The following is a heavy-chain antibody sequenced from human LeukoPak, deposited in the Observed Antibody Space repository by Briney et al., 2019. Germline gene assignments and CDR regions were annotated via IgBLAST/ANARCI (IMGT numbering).Heavy chain of an antibody. J-gene: IGHJ4*02. CDR1: GFTFSSYS. V-gene: IGHV3-48*02. CDR3: ARAETWELLPFDY. CDR2: ISSSSSSTK. D-gene: IGHD1-26*01. Sequence: GGSLRLSCAASGFTFSSYSMNWVRQAPGKGLEWVSYISSSSSSTKYYAGSVKGRFTISRDNAKNSLYLQMNSLRDEDTAVYYCARAETWELLPFDYWGQGTLVTVSS.